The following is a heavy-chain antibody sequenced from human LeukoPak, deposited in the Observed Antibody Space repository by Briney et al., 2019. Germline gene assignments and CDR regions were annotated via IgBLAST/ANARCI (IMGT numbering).Heavy chain of an antibody. CDR3: AREWYDYGGDSEGY. CDR2: IKEDGRQA. D-gene: IGHD4-23*01. J-gene: IGHJ4*02. Sequence: PGGSLRLSCVGSGSTFNGHWLTWVRQAPGRGLEWVASIKEDGRQAYYMDSVQGRFTISRDNSKKSLYLQMNSLRIEDTAVYYCAREWYDYGGDSEGYWGQGTLVSVSS. CDR1: GSTFNGHW. V-gene: IGHV3-7*01.